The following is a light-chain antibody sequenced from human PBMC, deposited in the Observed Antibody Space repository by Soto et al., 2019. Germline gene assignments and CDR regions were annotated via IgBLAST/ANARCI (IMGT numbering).Light chain of an antibody. V-gene: IGKV4-1*01. Sequence: DIVMTQSPDSLAVSLGEMATINCKSSQRVLYSSNNKNYLAWYQHKPGQPPKLLIYWASTRESGVSDRFSGRGSGSDFTLTISSLQSEDVAVSYFQQYYSTPFLYPFGQGTKMEIK. CDR1: QRVLYSSNNKNY. J-gene: IGKJ2*01. CDR2: WAS. CDR3: QQYYSTPFLYP.